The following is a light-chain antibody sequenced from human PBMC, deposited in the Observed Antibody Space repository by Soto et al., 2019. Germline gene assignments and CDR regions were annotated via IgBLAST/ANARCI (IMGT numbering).Light chain of an antibody. CDR1: NIGSKS. CDR3: QVWDSSSDHLYV. J-gene: IGLJ1*01. CDR2: YDR. V-gene: IGLV3-21*04. Sequence: SYELTQPPSVSVAPGKTARITCGGNNIGSKSVHWYQQKPGQAPVLVIYYDRDRPSGIPERFSGSNSGNTATLTISRVEAGDEADYYCQVWDSSSDHLYVFGTGTKVTVL.